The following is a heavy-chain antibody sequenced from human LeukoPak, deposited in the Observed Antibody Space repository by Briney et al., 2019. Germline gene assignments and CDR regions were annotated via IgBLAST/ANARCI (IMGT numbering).Heavy chain of an antibody. J-gene: IGHJ5*02. CDR1: GGSISSSSYY. CDR3: ARMVVVAATADWFDP. D-gene: IGHD2-15*01. V-gene: IGHV4-39*01. Sequence: SETLSLTCTVSGGSISSSSYYWGWIRQPPGKGLEWIGSIYCSGSTYYNPSLKSRVTISVDTSKNQFSLKLSSVTAADTAVYYCARMVVVAATADWFDPWGQGTLVTVSS. CDR2: IYCSGST.